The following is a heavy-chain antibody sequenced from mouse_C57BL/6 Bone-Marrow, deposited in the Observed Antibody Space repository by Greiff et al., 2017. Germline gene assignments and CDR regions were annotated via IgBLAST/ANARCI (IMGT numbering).Heavy chain of an antibody. CDR2: ISDGGSYT. V-gene: IGHV5-4*03. D-gene: IGHD1-1*01. Sequence: DVMLVESGGGLVKPGGSLKLSCAASGFTFSSYAMSWVRQTPEKRLEWVATISDGGSYTYYPDNVKGRFTIARDNAKNNLYLQMSHLKSEDTAMYYGARVGLLLDYGGQGTTLTVSA. J-gene: IGHJ2*01. CDR1: GFTFSSYA. CDR3: ARVGLLLDY.